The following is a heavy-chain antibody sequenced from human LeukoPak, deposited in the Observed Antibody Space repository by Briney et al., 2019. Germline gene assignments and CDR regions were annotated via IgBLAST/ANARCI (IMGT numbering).Heavy chain of an antibody. CDR2: IYYSGST. CDR3: ASSWFVRVRRDAFDI. V-gene: IGHV4-39*01. J-gene: IGHJ3*02. CDR1: GGSISSSSYY. Sequence: SETLSLTCTVSGGSISSSSYYWGWIRQPPGKGLEWLGSIYYSGSTYYNPSLKSRVPISVDTSKNQFSLKLSSVTAADTAVYYCASSWFVRVRRDAFDIWGQGTMVTVSS. D-gene: IGHD3-10*01.